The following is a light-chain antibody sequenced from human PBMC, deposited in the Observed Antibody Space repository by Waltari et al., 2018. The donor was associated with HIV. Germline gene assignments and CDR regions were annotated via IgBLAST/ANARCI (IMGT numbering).Light chain of an antibody. CDR2: GAA. CDR1: QSVSSSY. CDR3: QQYGASMYT. V-gene: IGKV3-20*01. J-gene: IGKJ2*01. Sequence: DIVLTQSPGTLSLSPGERATLSCRASQSVSSSYFIWYQQKTGQAPRLLISGAASRATGIPDRFSGSGSGTDFTLTIIRLEPEDSAVYYCQQYGASMYTFGQGSKLEI.